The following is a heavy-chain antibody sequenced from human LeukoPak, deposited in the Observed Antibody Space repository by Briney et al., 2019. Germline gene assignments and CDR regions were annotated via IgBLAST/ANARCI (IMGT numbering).Heavy chain of an antibody. CDR2: ISYDGSNK. V-gene: IGHV3-30*18. CDR3: AKDLSRGSCSSTSCYNWFDP. J-gene: IGHJ5*02. Sequence: PGGSLRLSCAASGLTFSSYGMHWVRQAPGKGLEWVAVISYDGSNKYYADSVKGRFTISRDNSKNTLYLQMNSLRAEDTAVYYCAKDLSRGSCSSTSCYNWFDPWGQGTLVTVSS. D-gene: IGHD2-2*01. CDR1: GLTFSSYG.